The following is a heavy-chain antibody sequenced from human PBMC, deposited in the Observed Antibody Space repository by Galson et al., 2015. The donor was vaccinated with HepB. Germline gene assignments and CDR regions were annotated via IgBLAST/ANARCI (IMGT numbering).Heavy chain of an antibody. CDR3: ARHVHVDDWHYLDY. V-gene: IGHV5-51*01. J-gene: IGHJ4*02. CDR1: YTFTSYW. Sequence: YTFTSYWIGWVRQMPGKGLEWMGIISPGDSDTRYSPSFQGQVTISADKSINTAYLQWSSLKASDTAMYYCARHVHVDDWHYLDYWGQGTLVTVSS. D-gene: IGHD3-9*01. CDR2: ISPGDSDT.